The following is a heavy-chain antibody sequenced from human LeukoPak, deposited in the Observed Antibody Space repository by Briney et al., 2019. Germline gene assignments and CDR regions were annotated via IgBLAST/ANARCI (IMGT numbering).Heavy chain of an antibody. CDR2: ISTTTYT. CDR1: GFSFSDSY. J-gene: IGHJ6*02. Sequence: PGGSLRLSCAASGFSFSDSYMSWIRQAPGKGLEWVSYISTTTYTIYADSVKGRSTISRDNAKNSVYLQMNSLTAADTAVYYCAKRFRYNGAWTYGMDVWGQGTAVTVSS. CDR3: AKRFRYNGAWTYGMDV. V-gene: IGHV3-11*03. D-gene: IGHD5-12*01.